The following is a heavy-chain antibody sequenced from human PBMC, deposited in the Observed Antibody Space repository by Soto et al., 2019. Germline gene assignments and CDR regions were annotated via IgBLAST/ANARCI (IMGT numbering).Heavy chain of an antibody. CDR3: AKGRYDFWSPYYFES. J-gene: IGHJ4*02. Sequence: GGSLRLSCVGTGLNFDDFAMHWVRQAPGKGLEWVSGITWNSRVLAYADSVKGRFTISRDDARNSLYLQMDSLRDEDTALYYCAKGRYDFWSPYYFESWGEGTLVNVSA. CDR2: ITWNSRVL. CDR1: GLNFDDFA. D-gene: IGHD3-3*01. V-gene: IGHV3-9*01.